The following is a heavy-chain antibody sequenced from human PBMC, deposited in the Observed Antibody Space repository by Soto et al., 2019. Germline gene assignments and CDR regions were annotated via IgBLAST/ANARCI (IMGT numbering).Heavy chain of an antibody. Sequence: SETLSLTCTVSGGSISSSSYYWGWIRQPPGKGLEWIGSIYYSGSTYYNPSLKSRVTISVDTSKNQFSLKLSSVTAADTAVYYCARLGAFERSARYYYYGMDVWGQGTTVTVSS. CDR2: IYYSGST. CDR1: GGSISSSSYY. V-gene: IGHV4-39*01. J-gene: IGHJ6*02. CDR3: ARLGAFERSARYYYYGMDV. D-gene: IGHD3-16*01.